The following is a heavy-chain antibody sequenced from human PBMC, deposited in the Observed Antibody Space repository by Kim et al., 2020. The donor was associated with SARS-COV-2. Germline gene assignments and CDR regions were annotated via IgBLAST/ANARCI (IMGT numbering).Heavy chain of an antibody. CDR1: GFTFSSYA. J-gene: IGHJ5*02. D-gene: IGHD6-13*01. CDR2: IYSGGSST. Sequence: GGSLRLSCAASGFTFSSYAMSWVRQAPGKGLEWVSVIYSGGSSTYYADSVKGRFTISRDNSKNTLYLQMNSVRAEDTAVYYCSIAAAGTVGIAWGQGTLVTVSS. CDR3: SIAAAGTVGIA. V-gene: IGHV3-23*03.